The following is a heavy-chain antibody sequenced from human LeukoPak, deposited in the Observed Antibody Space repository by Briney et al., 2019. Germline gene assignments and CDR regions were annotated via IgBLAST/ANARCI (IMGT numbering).Heavy chain of an antibody. CDR1: GGTFSSYA. D-gene: IGHD2-8*01. CDR2: IIPILGIA. CDR3: ARQVLDYYYYYMDV. Sequence: GASGKVSCKASGGTFSSYAISWVRQAPGQGLEWMGRIIPILGIANYAQKFQGRVTITADKSTTTAYMELSSLRSEDTAVYYCARQVLDYYYYYMDVWGKGTTVTVSS. V-gene: IGHV1-69*04. J-gene: IGHJ6*03.